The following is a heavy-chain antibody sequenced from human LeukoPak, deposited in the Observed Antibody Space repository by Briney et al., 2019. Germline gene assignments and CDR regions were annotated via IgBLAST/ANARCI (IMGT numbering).Heavy chain of an antibody. Sequence: SVKVSCKASGGTFSSYAISWVRQAPGQGLEWMGRIIPILGIANYAQKFQGRVTMTRNTSISTAYMELSSLRSEDTAVYYCARGVSSSWNYWGQGTLVTVSS. V-gene: IGHV1-69*04. CDR3: ARGVSSSWNY. J-gene: IGHJ4*02. CDR2: IIPILGIA. CDR1: GGTFSSYA. D-gene: IGHD6-13*01.